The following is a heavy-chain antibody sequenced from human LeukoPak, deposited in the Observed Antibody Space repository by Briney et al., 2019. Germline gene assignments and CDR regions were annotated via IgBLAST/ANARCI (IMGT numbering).Heavy chain of an antibody. CDR1: GFXFSSYS. CDR2: ISSSSRYI. J-gene: IGHJ4*02. D-gene: IGHD6-19*01. CDR3: ARAVAGTMVIDY. V-gene: IGHV3-21*01. Sequence: PGGSLRLSCAASGFXFSSYSMNWVRQAPGKGLKWVSSISSSSRYIYYADSVKGRFTISRDNAKNSLYLQMNSLRAEDTAVYYCARAVAGTMVIDYWGQGTLVTVSS.